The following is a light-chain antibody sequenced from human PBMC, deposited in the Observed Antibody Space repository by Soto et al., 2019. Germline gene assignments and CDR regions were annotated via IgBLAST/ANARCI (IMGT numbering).Light chain of an antibody. Sequence: EIVLTQSPATLSLSPGEIATLSFSASQSVSSYLAWYQQKPGQAPRLLIQGASTRATGVPARFSGSGSGTEFTLTISSLQSEDVAAYYCQQYENWPWTFGQGTKVDIK. CDR2: GAS. CDR1: QSVSSY. J-gene: IGKJ1*01. CDR3: QQYENWPWT. V-gene: IGKV3-15*01.